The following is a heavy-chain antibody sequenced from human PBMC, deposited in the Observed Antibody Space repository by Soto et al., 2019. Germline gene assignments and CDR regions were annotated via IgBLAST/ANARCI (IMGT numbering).Heavy chain of an antibody. CDR3: AKGGYNYGFLFDC. CDR2: ISSTTNYK. D-gene: IGHD5-18*01. CDR1: GLTFSSYS. V-gene: IGHV3-21*04. J-gene: IGHJ4*02. Sequence: GGSLRLSCAASGLTFSSYSMNWVRQAPGKGLEWVSSISSTTNYKYYADSVKGRFTISRDNAKNSLYLQMNSLRAEDTAVYYCAKGGYNYGFLFDCWGQGTLVTVSS.